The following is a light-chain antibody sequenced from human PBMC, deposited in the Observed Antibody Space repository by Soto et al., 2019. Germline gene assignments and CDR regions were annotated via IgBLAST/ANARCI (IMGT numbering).Light chain of an antibody. Sequence: EIVLTQSPGILSLSPGERATLSCRASQSVSSSYLAWYQQKPGQAPRLLIYGASSWATGIPDRFSGSGSGTDFALTISRLEPEDFAVYYCQQYGSSPLTFGGGTKVEIK. J-gene: IGKJ4*01. CDR2: GAS. V-gene: IGKV3-20*01. CDR1: QSVSSSY. CDR3: QQYGSSPLT.